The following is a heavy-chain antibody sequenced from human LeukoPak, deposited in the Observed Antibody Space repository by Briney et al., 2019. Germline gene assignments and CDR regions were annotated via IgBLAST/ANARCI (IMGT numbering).Heavy chain of an antibody. D-gene: IGHD2-15*01. V-gene: IGHV3-23*01. Sequence: SGGSLRLSCAASGFTFSNYAMSWVRQAPGKGLEWVSVISGSGGSTYYADFVKGRFTISRDNSKNTLYLQMNTVRAEDTAVYYCAKQLGYCSDGSCYFPYWGQGTLVTVSS. CDR3: AKQLGYCSDGSCYFPY. CDR2: ISGSGGST. J-gene: IGHJ4*02. CDR1: GFTFSNYA.